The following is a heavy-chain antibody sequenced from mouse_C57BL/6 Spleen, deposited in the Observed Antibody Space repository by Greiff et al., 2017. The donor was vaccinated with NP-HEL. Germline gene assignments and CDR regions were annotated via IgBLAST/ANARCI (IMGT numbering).Heavy chain of an antibody. V-gene: IGHV1-42*01. CDR3: ARKEARYWYFDV. J-gene: IGHJ1*03. CDR2: INPSTGGT. CDR1: GYSFTGYY. Sequence: EVQLQQSGPELVKPGASVKISCKASGYSFTGYYMNWVKQSPEKSLEWIGEINPSTGGTTYNQKFKAKATLTVDKSSSTAYMQLKSLTSEDSAVYYCARKEARYWYFDVWGTGTTVTVSS.